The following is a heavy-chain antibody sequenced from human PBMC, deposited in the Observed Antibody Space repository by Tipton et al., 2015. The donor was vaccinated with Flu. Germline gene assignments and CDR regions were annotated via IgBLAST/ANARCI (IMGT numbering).Heavy chain of an antibody. CDR1: GGSISGHS. CDR3: ARGWQWLADAFDY. CDR2: VSYSGST. D-gene: IGHD6-19*01. V-gene: IGHV4-59*11. Sequence: LRLSCAVSGGSISGHSWSWIRQPPGKGLESIGYVSYSGSTHYNPSLKSRVTISADASKNQVSLTLSSMTAADTAVYYCARGWQWLADAFDYWGQGTLVTVSS. J-gene: IGHJ4*02.